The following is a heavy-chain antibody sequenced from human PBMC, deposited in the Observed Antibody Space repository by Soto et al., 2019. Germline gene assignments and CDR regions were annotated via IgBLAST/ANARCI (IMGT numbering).Heavy chain of an antibody. Sequence: QVQLVQSGTEVRTPGSSVKVSCKASGDSLENLAISWVRQAPGQGFEWMGGVIPVLGTTDYAQNLQDRLTIAADESTTTVFMELSSLKSEDPAVYFCARDGRTLRYLEWPAAFDSWGQGTLVTVSS. CDR3: ARDGRTLRYLEWPAAFDS. CDR2: VIPVLGTT. D-gene: IGHD3-3*01. CDR1: GDSLENLA. V-gene: IGHV1-69*01. J-gene: IGHJ5*01.